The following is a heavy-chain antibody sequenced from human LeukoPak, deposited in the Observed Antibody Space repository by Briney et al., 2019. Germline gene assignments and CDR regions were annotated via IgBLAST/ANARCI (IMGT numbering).Heavy chain of an antibody. D-gene: IGHD2-21*01. CDR2: ISYDGSNK. Sequence: GGSLRLSCAASGFTFSSYAMHWVRQAPGKGLEWVAVISYDGSNKYYADSVKGRFTISRDNSKNTLHLQMNSLRAEDTAVYYCAREMVVIAQFDYWGQGALVTVSS. CDR3: AREMVVIAQFDY. CDR1: GFTFSSYA. J-gene: IGHJ4*02. V-gene: IGHV3-30-3*01.